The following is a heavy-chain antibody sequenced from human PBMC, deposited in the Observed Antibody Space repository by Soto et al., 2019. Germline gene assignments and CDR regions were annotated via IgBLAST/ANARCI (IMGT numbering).Heavy chain of an antibody. CDR1: GYTFTSYA. J-gene: IGHJ4*02. D-gene: IGHD3-22*01. CDR2: INAGNGNT. Sequence: ASVKVSCKASGYTFTSYAMHWVRQAPGQRLEWMGWINAGNGNTKYSQKFQGRVTITRDTSASTAYMELSSLRSEDTAVYYCARDYYDSSGYYYVGYFDYWGQGTLVTVSS. CDR3: ARDYYDSSGYYYVGYFDY. V-gene: IGHV1-3*01.